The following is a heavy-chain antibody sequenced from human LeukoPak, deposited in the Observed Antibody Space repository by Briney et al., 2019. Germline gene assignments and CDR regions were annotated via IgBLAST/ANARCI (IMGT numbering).Heavy chain of an antibody. CDR1: GFTFSGFW. CDR3: ARSPYSSSSSV. CDR2: INSDGSEG. Sequence: GGSLRLSCAVSGFTFSGFWMSWSRQAPGKGLEWVASINSDGSEGYYADVVKGRFTISRDNAKNSLYLQINSLRAEDTAVYYCARSPYSSSSSVWGQGTMVTVSS. D-gene: IGHD6-6*01. J-gene: IGHJ3*01. V-gene: IGHV3-7*03.